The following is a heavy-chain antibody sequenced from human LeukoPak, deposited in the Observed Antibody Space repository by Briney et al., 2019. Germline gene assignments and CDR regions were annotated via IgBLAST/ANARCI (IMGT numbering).Heavy chain of an antibody. CDR3: ARQSRTWYSSSWYYFDY. V-gene: IGHV3-23*01. D-gene: IGHD6-13*01. J-gene: IGHJ4*02. CDR2: ISGSGSGGST. Sequence: GGSLRLSCAASGFTFSSSAMSWVRQAPGKGLEWVSNISGSGSGGSTYYADSVKGRFTISRDNAKNSLYLQMNSLRAEDTAVYYCARQSRTWYSSSWYYFDYWGQGTLVTVSS. CDR1: GFTFSSSA.